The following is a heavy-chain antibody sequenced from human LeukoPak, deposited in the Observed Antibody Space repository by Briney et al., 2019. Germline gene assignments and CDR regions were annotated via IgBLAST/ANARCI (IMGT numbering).Heavy chain of an antibody. V-gene: IGHV3-30*18. CDR1: GFTLSSSG. D-gene: IGHD6-13*01. CDR3: AKDSASGYSSSWYPQY. J-gene: IGHJ4*02. CDR2: IAYDGGNI. Sequence: GGSLRLSCAASGFTLSSSGMHWVRQAPGKGLEWVAIIAYDGGNIYYADSVKGRFTISRDNSKNTLYLQMNSLRAEDTAVYCCAKDSASGYSSSWYPQYWGQGTLVTVSS.